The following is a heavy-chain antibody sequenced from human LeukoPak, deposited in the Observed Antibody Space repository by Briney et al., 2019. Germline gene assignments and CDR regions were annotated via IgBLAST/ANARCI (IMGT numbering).Heavy chain of an antibody. J-gene: IGHJ4*02. CDR1: GFTFGTYA. CDR2: ISGIGVST. D-gene: IGHD6-6*01. Sequence: GGSLRLSCAASGFTFGTYAMSWVRQAPGKGLEWVSTISGIGVSTLYADSVKGRFTISRDNSKNTLYLQMNSLRAEDTAVYYCAQSYSSSRGSYFDYWGQGTLVTVSS. V-gene: IGHV3-23*01. CDR3: AQSYSSSRGSYFDY.